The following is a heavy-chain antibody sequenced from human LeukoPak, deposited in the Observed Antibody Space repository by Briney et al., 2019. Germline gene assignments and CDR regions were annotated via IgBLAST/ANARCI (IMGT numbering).Heavy chain of an antibody. J-gene: IGHJ4*02. CDR2: VSDNGVIT. V-gene: IGHV3-23*01. D-gene: IGHD6-19*01. CDR3: ARTRAVAPLYQHDY. Sequence: GGSLRLSCAASGFTFSGYAMSWVRQAPGTGLEWVSLVSDNGVITYYADSVKGRFTISRDNSKNTLYLQMNNLRVEDTAVYYCARTRAVAPLYQHDYWGQRTLVTVSS. CDR1: GFTFSGYA.